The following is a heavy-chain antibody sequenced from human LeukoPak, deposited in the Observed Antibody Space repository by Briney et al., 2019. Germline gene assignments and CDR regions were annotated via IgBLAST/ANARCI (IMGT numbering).Heavy chain of an antibody. V-gene: IGHV3-23*01. CDR2: IRGCGYST. CDR3: ATSRYDSSGYYGIIAY. CDR1: GFTFSNYG. Sequence: GGTLRLSCAASGFTFSNYGMSWVRQAPGNGLEWVSAIRGCGYSTFYADYVKGRFTISRDNSKNKLSLQMNSLRAEDTAVYCFATSRYDSSGYYGIIAYWGQGTLVTVSS. J-gene: IGHJ4*02. D-gene: IGHD3-22*01.